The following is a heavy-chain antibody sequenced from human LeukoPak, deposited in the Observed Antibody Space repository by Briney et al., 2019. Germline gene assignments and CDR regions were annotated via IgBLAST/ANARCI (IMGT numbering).Heavy chain of an antibody. V-gene: IGHV4-39*07. J-gene: IGHJ5*02. Sequence: PSETLSLTCSFSGGSIRGGGYYWGWVRQPPGKGLEWIASLYSNGNTFYNPSLKSRVTISEESSKSQFSLKLRTVTAADTAVYYCARVGRYCSSTSCYWDAAGVGWFDPWGQGTLVTVSS. D-gene: IGHD2-2*01. CDR3: ARVGRYCSSTSCYWDAAGVGWFDP. CDR2: LYSNGNT. CDR1: GGSIRGGGYY.